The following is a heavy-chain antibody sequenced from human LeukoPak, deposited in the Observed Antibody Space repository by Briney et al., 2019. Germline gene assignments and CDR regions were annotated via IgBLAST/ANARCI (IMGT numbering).Heavy chain of an antibody. CDR2: VFYTGST. Sequence: SETLSLTCTVSGVSIISSNYYWGWFRQPPGKGLEWIASVFYTGSTRHNPSLKSRVAISVDTSKNEFSLNLSSVTAEDTAVYYCARRLGSSADGILKYYFDYWGQGTLVTVSS. D-gene: IGHD6-13*01. CDR3: ARRLGSSADGILKYYFDY. CDR1: GVSIISSNYY. V-gene: IGHV4-39*01. J-gene: IGHJ4*02.